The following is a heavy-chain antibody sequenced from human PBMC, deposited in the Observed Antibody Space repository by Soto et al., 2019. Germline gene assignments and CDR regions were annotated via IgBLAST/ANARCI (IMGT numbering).Heavy chain of an antibody. Sequence: QVQMVQSGAEVKKPGSSVKVSCKASGGTFSSYTISWVRQAPGQGLEWMGRIIPILGIANYAQKFQGRVTITADKSTITAYMELSSLRSEDTAVYYCARLNRGYYGMDVWGQGTTVTVSS. CDR2: IIPILGIA. V-gene: IGHV1-69*02. D-gene: IGHD3-16*02. J-gene: IGHJ6*02. CDR1: GGTFSSYT. CDR3: ARLNRGYYGMDV.